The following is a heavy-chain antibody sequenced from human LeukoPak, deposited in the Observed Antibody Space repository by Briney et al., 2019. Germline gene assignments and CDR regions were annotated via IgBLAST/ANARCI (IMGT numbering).Heavy chain of an antibody. V-gene: IGHV3-21*01. CDR2: ITSSSDYI. D-gene: IGHD6-13*01. Sequence: GGSLRLSCAASGFTFSSYSMNWVRQAPRKGLEWVSSITSSSDYIYCADSLRGRFTISRDNAKNSLYLQMNSLRAEDTAVYYCARDLITGTIAAPGDYWGQGTLVTVSS. CDR3: ARDLITGTIAAPGDY. J-gene: IGHJ4*02. CDR1: GFTFSSYS.